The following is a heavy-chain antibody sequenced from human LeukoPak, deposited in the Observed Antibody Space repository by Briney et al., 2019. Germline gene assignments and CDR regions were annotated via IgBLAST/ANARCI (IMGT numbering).Heavy chain of an antibody. V-gene: IGHV3-30*18. J-gene: IGHJ4*02. CDR1: GFTFSSYG. CDR3: AKDATPVAEYYFDY. CDR2: ISYDGSNK. Sequence: GGSLTPSCAVSGFTFSSYGMHWVRQAPGKGLEWVAVISYDGSNKYYADSVKGRFTISRDNSKNTLYLQMNSLRAEDTAVYYCAKDATPVAEYYFDYWGRGTGVSVSS. D-gene: IGHD6-19*01.